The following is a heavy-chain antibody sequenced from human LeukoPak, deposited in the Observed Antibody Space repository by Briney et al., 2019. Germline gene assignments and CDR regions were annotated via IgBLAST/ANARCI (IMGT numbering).Heavy chain of an antibody. V-gene: IGHV4-39*01. CDR1: GGSISSSSYY. CDR2: IYYSGST. CDR3: ARPYGGYVFDY. J-gene: IGHJ4*02. Sequence: SETLSLTCTASGGSISSSSYYWGWIRQPPGKGLEWIGSIYYSGSTYYNPSLKSRVTISVDTSKNQFSLKLSSVTAADTAVYYCARPYGGYVFDYWGQGTLVTVSS. D-gene: IGHD5-12*01.